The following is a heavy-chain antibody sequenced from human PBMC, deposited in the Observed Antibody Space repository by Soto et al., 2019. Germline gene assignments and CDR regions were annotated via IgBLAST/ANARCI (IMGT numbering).Heavy chain of an antibody. CDR1: GGSINSSSYF. CDR3: AGQYSSGSRNWFHP. CDR2: IYYSGST. J-gene: IGHJ5*01. D-gene: IGHD6-19*01. Sequence: PSETLSLTCSVSGGSINSSSYFWGWVRQPPGKGLEWIGSIYYSGSTYYNPSLRSRVTISVDTSKNQFSLKLSSVTAAGTAVFYCAGQYSSGSRNWFHPLGQGTLVTVSS. V-gene: IGHV4-39*01.